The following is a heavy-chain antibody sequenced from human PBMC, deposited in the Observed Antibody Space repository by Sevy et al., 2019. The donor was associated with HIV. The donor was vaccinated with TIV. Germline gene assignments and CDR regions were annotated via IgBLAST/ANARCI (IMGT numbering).Heavy chain of an antibody. J-gene: IGHJ4*02. CDR3: ARDDSSYGSVRFDN. V-gene: IGHV3-30*04. CDR2: IPHDGMNE. Sequence: GGSLRLSCAASGFTFSSYAMHWVRQAPGKGLEWVAIIPHDGMNEYYADSVKGRFTISRDNSKNTLSLQMNGLTTEDTAVYYCARDDSSYGSVRFDNWGQGTLVTVSS. D-gene: IGHD5-18*01. CDR1: GFTFSSYA.